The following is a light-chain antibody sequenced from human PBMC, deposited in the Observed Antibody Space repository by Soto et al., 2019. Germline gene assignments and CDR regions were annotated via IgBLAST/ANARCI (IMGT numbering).Light chain of an antibody. CDR3: QHYNSYSEA. CDR1: QTISSW. V-gene: IGKV1-5*03. Sequence: DIQITQSPSTLSGSVGDRVTITCRASQTISSWLAWYQQKPGKAPKLLISKASTLKTGFPSRFSGSGYGAEFTLNIRSLQPDDFATYYCQHYNSYSEAFGQGTKVDIK. CDR2: KAS. J-gene: IGKJ1*01.